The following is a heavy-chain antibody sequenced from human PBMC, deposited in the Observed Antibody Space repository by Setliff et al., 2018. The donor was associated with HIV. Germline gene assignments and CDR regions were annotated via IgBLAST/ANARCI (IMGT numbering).Heavy chain of an antibody. V-gene: IGHV4-39*01. CDR1: GGSIWNYY. CDR3: ARHKSQPYYFDY. J-gene: IGHJ4*02. Sequence: PSETLSLTCTVSGGSIWNYYWSWIRQPPGKGLEWIGTIYYSGSTYYNPSLKSRVTISTDTSKNQFSLKLSSVTAADTAVYYCARHKSQPYYFDYWGQGTLVTVSS. CDR2: IYYSGST.